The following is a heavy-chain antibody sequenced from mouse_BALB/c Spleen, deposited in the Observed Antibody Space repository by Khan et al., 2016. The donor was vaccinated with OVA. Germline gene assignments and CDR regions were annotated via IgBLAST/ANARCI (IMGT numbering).Heavy chain of an antibody. CDR1: GFNIKDTY. CDR2: IDPAHGNT. CDR3: DRINA. V-gene: IGHV14-3*02. Sequence: VQLKQSGAELVKPGASVKLSCPASGFNIKDTYMHWVKQRPEQGLEWIGRIDPAHGNTKYDPKFQGKATITADTSSNTAYLQLSSLTSEDTAVYYCDRINAWGQGTTLTVSS. J-gene: IGHJ2*01.